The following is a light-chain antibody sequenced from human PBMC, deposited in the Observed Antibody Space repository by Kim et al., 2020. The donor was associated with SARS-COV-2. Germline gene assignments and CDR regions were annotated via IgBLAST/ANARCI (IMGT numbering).Light chain of an antibody. V-gene: IGLV3-19*01. Sequence: SSELTPDPAVSVALGQTVRITCQGDNLRNYYASWYQQKPRLAPVLVIYGKNNRPSGIPDRFSGSSSGITASLTITGAQAEDEADYYFNSRDTSGNHWVFG. CDR1: NLRNYY. CDR3: NSRDTSGNHWV. CDR2: GKN. J-gene: IGLJ3*02.